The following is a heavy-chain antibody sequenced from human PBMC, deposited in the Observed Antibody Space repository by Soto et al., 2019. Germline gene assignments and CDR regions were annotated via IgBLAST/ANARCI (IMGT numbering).Heavy chain of an antibody. Sequence: GGSLRLSCAASGFTVSSNYMSWVRQAPGKGLEWVSVIYSGGSTYYADSVKGRFTISRHNSKNTLYLQMNSLRAEDTAVYYCARAQMYYDFWSGYFDYWGQGTLVTVSS. CDR2: IYSGGST. CDR3: ARAQMYYDFWSGYFDY. CDR1: GFTVSSNY. J-gene: IGHJ4*02. D-gene: IGHD3-3*01. V-gene: IGHV3-53*04.